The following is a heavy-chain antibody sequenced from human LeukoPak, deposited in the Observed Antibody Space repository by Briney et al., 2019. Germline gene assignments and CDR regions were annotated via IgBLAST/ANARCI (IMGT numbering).Heavy chain of an antibody. CDR1: GYTFTGYY. CDR3: ARGYSYGYGGLDY. D-gene: IGHD5-18*01. CDR2: INPNSGGT. J-gene: IGHJ4*02. V-gene: IGHV1-2*02. Sequence: ASVKVSCKASGYTFTGYYMHWVRQAPGQGLEWMGWINPNSGGTNYAQKFQGRVTMTRDTSIGTAYMELSRLRSDGTAVYYCARGYSYGYGGLDYWGQGTLVTVSS.